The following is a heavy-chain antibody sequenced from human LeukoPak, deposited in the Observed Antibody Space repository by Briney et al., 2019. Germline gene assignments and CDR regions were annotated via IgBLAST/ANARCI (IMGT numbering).Heavy chain of an antibody. J-gene: IGHJ4*02. CDR2: IIPIFGTA. D-gene: IGHD1-20*01. Sequence: SVKVSCKASGGTFSSYAISRVRQAPGQGLEWMGRIIPIFGTANYAQKFQGRVTITTDESTSTAYMELSSLRSEDTAVYYCARCPYNWNLEYYFDYWGQGTLVTVSS. CDR3: ARCPYNWNLEYYFDY. V-gene: IGHV1-69*05. CDR1: GGTFSSYA.